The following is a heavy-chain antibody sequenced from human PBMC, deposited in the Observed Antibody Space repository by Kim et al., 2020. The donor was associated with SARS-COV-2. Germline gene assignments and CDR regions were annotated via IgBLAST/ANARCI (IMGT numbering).Heavy chain of an antibody. J-gene: IGHJ4*02. Sequence: SETLSLTCAVYGGSFSGYYWSWIRQPPGKGLEWIGEINHSGSTNYNPSLKSRVTISVDTSKNQFSLKLSSVTAADTAVYYCARGPSNYGSGSYYNDYWGQGTLVTVSS. V-gene: IGHV4-34*01. CDR2: INHSGST. CDR1: GGSFSGYY. CDR3: ARGPSNYGSGSYYNDY. D-gene: IGHD3-10*01.